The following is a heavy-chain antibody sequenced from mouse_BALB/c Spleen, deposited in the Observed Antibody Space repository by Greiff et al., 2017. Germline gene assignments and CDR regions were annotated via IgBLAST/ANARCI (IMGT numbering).Heavy chain of an antibody. CDR2: INPSTGYT. Sequence: QVQLQQSGAELVKPGASVKMSCKASGYTFTSYWMHWVKQRPGQGLEWIGYINPSTGYTEYNQKFKDKATLTVDKSSSTAYMQLSSLTSEDSAVYYCALKPGFAYWGQGTLVTVSA. D-gene: IGHD6-1*01. V-gene: IGHV1-7*01. CDR3: ALKPGFAY. J-gene: IGHJ3*01. CDR1: GYTFTSYW.